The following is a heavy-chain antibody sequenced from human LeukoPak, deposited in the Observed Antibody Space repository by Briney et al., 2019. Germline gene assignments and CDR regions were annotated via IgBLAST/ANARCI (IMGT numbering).Heavy chain of an antibody. D-gene: IGHD3-3*01. CDR3: AKPITISGATDAFDI. CDR1: VFTFHSYW. V-gene: IGHV3-7*01. CDR2: IKQDGSEK. Sequence: GGSLRLSCVASVFTFHSYWMNWVRQAPGKGLEWVANIKQDGSEKYYVDSVKGRFTISRDNAKNSLYLQMNSLRAEDTAVYYCAKPITISGATDAFDIWGQGTVVTVSS. J-gene: IGHJ3*02.